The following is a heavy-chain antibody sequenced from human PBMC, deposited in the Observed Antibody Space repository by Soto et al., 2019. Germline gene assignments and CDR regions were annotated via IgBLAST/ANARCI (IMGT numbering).Heavy chain of an antibody. J-gene: IGHJ6*02. Sequence: GGSLRLSCAASGFTFSRYAMSWVRQAPGKGLEWVSAISGSGGSTYYADSVKGRFTISRDNSKNTLYLQMNSLRAEDTAVYYCAASDYYYYGMDVWGQGTLVTVSS. V-gene: IGHV3-23*01. CDR2: ISGSGGST. D-gene: IGHD5-12*01. CDR3: AASDYYYYGMDV. CDR1: GFTFSRYA.